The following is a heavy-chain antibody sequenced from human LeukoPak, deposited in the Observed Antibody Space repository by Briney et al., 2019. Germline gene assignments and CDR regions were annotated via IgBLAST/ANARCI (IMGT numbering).Heavy chain of an antibody. CDR2: IHYSGST. CDR1: GGSIYSYNYY. J-gene: IGHJ4*02. CDR3: GGRPQLHYYGSGVLVDY. V-gene: IGHV4-39*01. D-gene: IGHD3-10*01. Sequence: SETLSLTCTVSGGSIYSYNYYWGWIRQPPGKGLEWIGSIHYSGSTYYNPSLKSRVTISMDTPKNQFSLRLSSVTATDTAVYYCGGRPQLHYYGSGVLVDYWGQGTLVTVSS.